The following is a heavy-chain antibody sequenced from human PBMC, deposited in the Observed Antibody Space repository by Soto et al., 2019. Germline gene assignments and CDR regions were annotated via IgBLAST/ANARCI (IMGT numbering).Heavy chain of an antibody. CDR2: INHSGST. V-gene: IGHV4-34*01. CDR3: ARDLTNYYDFWSGYYYYGMDV. Sequence: SETLSLTCAVYCGSFSGYYWSWIRHPPGKGLEWIGEINHSGSTNYNPSLKSRVTISVDTSKNQFSLKLSSVTAADTAVYYCARDLTNYYDFWSGYYYYGMDVWGQGTTVTVSS. CDR1: CGSFSGYY. D-gene: IGHD3-3*01. J-gene: IGHJ6*02.